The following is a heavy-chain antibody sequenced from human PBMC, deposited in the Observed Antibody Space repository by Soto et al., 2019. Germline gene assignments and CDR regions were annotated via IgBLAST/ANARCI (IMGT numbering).Heavy chain of an antibody. CDR1: AGSISNYY. J-gene: IGHJ5*02. V-gene: IGHV4-4*09. D-gene: IGHD3-3*01. CDR2: SHTRGSS. Sequence: NPSQTLSLTCIVAAGSISNYYSSWIRQPPGKGLEWIGYSHTRGSSNDNPSPKSRGTISVTRSTNQFPLKLSSVSPVYTAAYSCACGEPSGWSRGQGYFARWGKRTLVTFSS. CDR3: ACGEPSGWSRGQGYFAR.